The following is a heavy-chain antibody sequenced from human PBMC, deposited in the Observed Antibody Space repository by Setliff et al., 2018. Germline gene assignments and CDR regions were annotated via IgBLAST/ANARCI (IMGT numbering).Heavy chain of an antibody. CDR2: INDRGST. D-gene: IGHD2-15*01. Sequence: SETLSLRLSCAASGFSFTDSAMSWIRQAPGRGLEWIGEINDRGSTHYNPSLKSRVTISIDTSKNQFSLKLTSVTAADTAVYYCATTTLGRYCSGGNCYFGYWGQGTLVTVSS. CDR3: ATTTLGRYCSGGNCYFGY. J-gene: IGHJ4*02. CDR1: GFSFTDSA. V-gene: IGHV4-34*08.